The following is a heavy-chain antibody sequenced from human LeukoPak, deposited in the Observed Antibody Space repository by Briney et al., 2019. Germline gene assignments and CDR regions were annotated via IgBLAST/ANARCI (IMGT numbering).Heavy chain of an antibody. Sequence: TSETLSLTCAVYGGSFRGYYWSWIRQPPGKGLEWIGEINHSGSTNYNPSLKSRVTISLDTSMKKFSLKLNSVTAADTAVYYCASTYRCSTTCPLDYWGQGTLVTVSS. V-gene: IGHV4-34*01. CDR2: INHSGST. CDR1: GGSFRGYY. J-gene: IGHJ4*02. D-gene: IGHD2-2*01. CDR3: ASTYRCSTTCPLDY.